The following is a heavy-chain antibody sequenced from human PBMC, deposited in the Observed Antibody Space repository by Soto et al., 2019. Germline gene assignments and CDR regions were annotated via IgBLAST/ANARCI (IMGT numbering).Heavy chain of an antibody. Sequence: GGSLRLSCNCSGFRFSEHAMTWVRQAPREGLEWVGFIRNTPYGGTTDYAASVRGRFTISRDDSASIAYLQMNSLKTEDSGLYYCSRGSFGYYGPWGPGTLVTVSS. J-gene: IGHJ5*02. V-gene: IGHV3-49*04. CDR2: IRNTPYGGTT. CDR1: GFRFSEHA. CDR3: SRGSFGYYGP. D-gene: IGHD2-2*03.